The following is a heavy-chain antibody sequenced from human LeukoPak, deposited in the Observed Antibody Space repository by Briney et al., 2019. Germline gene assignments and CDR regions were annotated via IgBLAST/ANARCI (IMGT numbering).Heavy chain of an antibody. CDR2: ISWNSGSI. Sequence: GRSLRLSCAASGFTFDDYAMHWVRQAPGKGLEWVSGISWNSGSIGYADSVKGRFTISRDNAKNSLYLQMNSLRAEDMALYYCAASIAGGDYWGQGTLVTVSS. J-gene: IGHJ4*02. V-gene: IGHV3-9*03. D-gene: IGHD1-14*01. CDR3: AASIAGGDY. CDR1: GFTFDDYA.